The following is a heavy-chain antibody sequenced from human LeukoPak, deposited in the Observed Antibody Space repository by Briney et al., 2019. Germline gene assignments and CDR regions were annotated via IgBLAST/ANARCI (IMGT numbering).Heavy chain of an antibody. CDR1: GGSVNNGPYY. CDR2: ISYTGGT. CDR3: ARIIVGASFDY. Sequence: NPSETLSLTCTVSGGSVNNGPYYWSWIRQHPGKGPEWIGYISYTGGTYYNPSLESRVSMSVDTSKNQFSLKLSSVTAADTAMYYCARIIVGASFDYWGQGTLVTVSS. J-gene: IGHJ4*02. D-gene: IGHD1-26*01. V-gene: IGHV4-31*03.